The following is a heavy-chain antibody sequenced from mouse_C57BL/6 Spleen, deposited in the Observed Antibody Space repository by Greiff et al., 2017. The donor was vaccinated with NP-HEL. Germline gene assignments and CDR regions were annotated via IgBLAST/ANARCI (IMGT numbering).Heavy chain of an antibody. CDR3: TTSSTIYYAMDY. D-gene: IGHD1-3*01. Sequence: EVQLQQSGAELVRPGASVKLSCTASGFNIKDDYMHWVKQRPEQGLEWIGWIDPENGDTEYASKFQGKATITADTSSNTAYLQLSSLTSEDTAVYYWTTSSTIYYAMDYWGQGTSVTVSS. CDR2: IDPENGDT. V-gene: IGHV14-4*01. J-gene: IGHJ4*01. CDR1: GFNIKDDY.